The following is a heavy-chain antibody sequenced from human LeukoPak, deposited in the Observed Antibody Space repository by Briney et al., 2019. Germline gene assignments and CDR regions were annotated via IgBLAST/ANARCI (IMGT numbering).Heavy chain of an antibody. CDR1: GGTFSSYA. J-gene: IGHJ5*02. V-gene: IGHV1-69*13. CDR3: ATGEGDYCSGGSCYFRFDP. CDR2: IIPIFGTA. Sequence: SVRVSCKASGGTFSSYAISWVRQAPGQGLEWMGGIIPIFGTANYAQKFQGRVTITADESTSTAYMELSSLRSEDTAVYYCATGEGDYCSGGSCYFRFDPWGQGTLVTVSS. D-gene: IGHD2-15*01.